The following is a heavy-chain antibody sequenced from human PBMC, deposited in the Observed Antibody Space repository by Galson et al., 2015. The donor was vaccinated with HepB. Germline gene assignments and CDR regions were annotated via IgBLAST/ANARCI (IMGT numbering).Heavy chain of an antibody. CDR2: IYPGDSDS. V-gene: IGHV5-51*01. CDR3: ARHDYGCHSYLDS. CDR1: GYNFATYW. J-gene: IGHJ5*01. D-gene: IGHD4-23*01. Sequence: QSGAEVKKPGESLKISCKGSGYNFATYWIGWVRQIPGKGLDWMGFIYPGDSDSRYSPSFQGQVTISADKSINTAYRQWSSLKASDTAIYYCARHDYGCHSYLDSWGQGTLVTVSS.